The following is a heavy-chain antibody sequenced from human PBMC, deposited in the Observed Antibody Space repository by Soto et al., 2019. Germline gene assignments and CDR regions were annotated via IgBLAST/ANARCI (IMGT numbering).Heavy chain of an antibody. CDR3: ARGGPRSSGYDPFDY. V-gene: IGHV3-66*01. J-gene: IGHJ4*02. CDR2: IHSGGST. CDR1: GFTVSRNF. Sequence: EVQLVESGGGLVQPGGSLRLSCAASGFTVSRNFMNWVRQASGKGLEWVSVIHSGGSTYYADSVKGRFTISRDNSKNTLYLQMHSLRAEDTAVYYCARGGPRSSGYDPFDYWGQGTLVTVSS. D-gene: IGHD3-22*01.